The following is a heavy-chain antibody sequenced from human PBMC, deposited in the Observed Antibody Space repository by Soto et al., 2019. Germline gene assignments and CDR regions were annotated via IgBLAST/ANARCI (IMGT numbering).Heavy chain of an antibody. D-gene: IGHD3-9*01. CDR2: IVPVLGST. CDR1: RGTFSSNA. V-gene: IGHV1-69*06. Sequence: QVQLVQSGTELRKPGSSVKVSCKVSRGTFSSNAIRWLRQALGQGLEWIGVIVPVLGSTTYSEKFQGRLTITADKSTSTAYMELSSLRSDDTAVYYCARARRRWLLTGYDYYGMDVWGQGTTVIVSS. CDR3: ARARRRWLLTGYDYYGMDV. J-gene: IGHJ6*02.